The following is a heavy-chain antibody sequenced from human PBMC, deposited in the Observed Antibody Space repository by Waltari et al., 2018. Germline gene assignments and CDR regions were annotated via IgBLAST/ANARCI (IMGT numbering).Heavy chain of an antibody. CDR3: ARGVGATACWFDP. CDR1: GYSISSGYY. D-gene: IGHD1-26*01. CDR2: IYRSGST. J-gene: IGHJ5*02. Sequence: QLQLQESGPGLVQPSETLSLTCSVSGYSISSGYYWGWIRQARGKGLEWIGRIYRSGSTYYNPSVKSRVTISVDTSKNQFSLKLSSVTAADTAVYYCARGVGATACWFDPWGQGTLVTVSS. V-gene: IGHV4-38-2*02.